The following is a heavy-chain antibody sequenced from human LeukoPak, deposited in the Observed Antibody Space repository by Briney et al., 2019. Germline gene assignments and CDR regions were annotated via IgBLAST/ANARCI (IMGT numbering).Heavy chain of an antibody. D-gene: IGHD2-8*02. J-gene: IGHJ3*02. CDR1: GFTFSSYW. CDR3: ARGSVPVVAMNAFHI. Sequence: GGSLRLSCAASGFTFSSYWMTWVRQAPGKGLEWVSVISGSGGSTDYADSVKGRSTISRDNSKNTLSLQMNSLRAEDTAVYYCARGSVPVVAMNAFHIWGQGTMVTVSS. V-gene: IGHV3-23*01. CDR2: ISGSGGST.